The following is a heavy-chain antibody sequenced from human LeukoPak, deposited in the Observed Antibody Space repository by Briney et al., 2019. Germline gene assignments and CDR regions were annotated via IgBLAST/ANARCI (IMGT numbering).Heavy chain of an antibody. D-gene: IGHD1-14*01. CDR2: TWYDGSYK. J-gene: IGHJ6*02. Sequence: PGGSLRLSCAASGFTFSTYGMHWVRQAPGKRLEWVAVTWYDGSYKYYGDSVKGRFTISRDTSKNTLYLQMNSLRSEDTAVYYCARGGNEYYYYGMDVWGQGTTVTVSS. CDR1: GFTFSTYG. CDR3: ARGGNEYYYYGMDV. V-gene: IGHV3-33*01.